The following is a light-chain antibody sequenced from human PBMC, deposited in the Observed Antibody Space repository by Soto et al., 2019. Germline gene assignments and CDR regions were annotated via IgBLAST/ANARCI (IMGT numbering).Light chain of an antibody. CDR1: QSINKW. Sequence: DIQMTQSPSTLSASEGDRVTITCRASQSINKWLAWYQQRPGKAPKLLIYEASTLESGVPSRFSGSASGTEFTLTISSLQPDDLGTYYCQQYDSYPLTFGGGTKVDIK. V-gene: IGKV1-5*03. CDR3: QQYDSYPLT. J-gene: IGKJ4*01. CDR2: EAS.